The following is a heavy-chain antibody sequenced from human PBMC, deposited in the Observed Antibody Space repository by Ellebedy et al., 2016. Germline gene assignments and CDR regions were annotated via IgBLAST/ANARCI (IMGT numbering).Heavy chain of an antibody. CDR1: GFTFDDYA. CDR2: ITWNSDRM. J-gene: IGHJ4*02. Sequence: GGSLRLXXTASGFTFDDYAMHWVRQVPGKGLEWVSGITWNSDRMAYADSVRGRFTISRDNAKKSLYLQMNSLRPEDTALYYCAKDLERGLEWSQSAFDYWGQGTLVTVSS. D-gene: IGHD3-3*01. CDR3: AKDLERGLEWSQSAFDY. V-gene: IGHV3-9*01.